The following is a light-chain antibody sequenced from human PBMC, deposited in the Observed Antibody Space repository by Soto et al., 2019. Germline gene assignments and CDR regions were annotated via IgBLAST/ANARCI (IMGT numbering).Light chain of an antibody. Sequence: QSALTQPASVSGSPGQSITISCSGTRSDIGSYNYVAWYQQFPGKTPKILIYGVSNRPSGVSSRFSGSKSGNTASLTISGLXAEDEAAYYCISYTGSSTSYVFGSGTKVTVL. V-gene: IGLV2-14*01. CDR2: GVS. CDR3: ISYTGSSTSYV. CDR1: RSDIGSYNY. J-gene: IGLJ1*01.